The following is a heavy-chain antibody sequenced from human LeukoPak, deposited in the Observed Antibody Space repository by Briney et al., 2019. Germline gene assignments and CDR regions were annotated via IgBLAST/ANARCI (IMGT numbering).Heavy chain of an antibody. J-gene: IGHJ4*02. CDR3: ATWNSDWEFAY. Sequence: GGSLRLSCAASGFTFSGSWITWVRQAPGKGLEWVAHIKEDGSDKYYVDSVTGRFTISRDNTKNSLYLQISSLRAEDTAVYYCATWNSDWEFAYWGQGTLVSVSS. CDR1: GFTFSGSW. V-gene: IGHV3-7*05. D-gene: IGHD1/OR15-1a*01. CDR2: IKEDGSDK.